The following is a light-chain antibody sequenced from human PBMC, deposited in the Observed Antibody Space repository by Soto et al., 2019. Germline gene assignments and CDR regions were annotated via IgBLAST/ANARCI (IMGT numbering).Light chain of an antibody. CDR3: SSLTTTDAVI. CDR2: QLS. J-gene: IGLJ2*01. Sequence: QSALAQPASVSGSPGQSITISCTATTSDVGDYKSVSWYQHHPDKAPQLIIYQLSNRFPGVSDRFSGSKSGNTASLTISGLQGEDEADYYCSSLTTTDAVIFGTGTKVTVL. V-gene: IGLV2-14*01. CDR1: TSDVGDYKS.